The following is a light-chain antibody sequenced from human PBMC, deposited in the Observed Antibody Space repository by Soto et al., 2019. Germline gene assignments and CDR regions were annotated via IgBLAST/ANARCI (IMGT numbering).Light chain of an antibody. CDR1: QSVYTY. CDR3: YQRSKCRKPT. Sequence: EIVLTQSPATLSSSPGERATLSCRASQSVYTYLAWYQQKPGQAPRPLIYDSSNGATGIPARVSGSGSGTDITLTISSLEPEDVAVYYCYQRSKCRKPTFGGVTKVEMK. J-gene: IGKJ4*01. CDR2: DSS. V-gene: IGKV3-11*01.